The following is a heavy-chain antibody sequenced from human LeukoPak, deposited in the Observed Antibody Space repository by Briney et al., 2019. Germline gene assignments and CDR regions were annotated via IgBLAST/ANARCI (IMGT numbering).Heavy chain of an antibody. CDR3: ARVIGDTAMVGDWYSDL. CDR2: IIPIFGTA. J-gene: IGHJ2*01. Sequence: ASVKVSCKASGGTFSSYAISWVRQAPGQGLEWMGGIIPIFGTANYAQKFQGRVTITADESTSTAYMELSSLRSEDTAVYYCARVIGDTAMVGDWYSDLWGRGTLVTVSS. V-gene: IGHV1-69*13. CDR1: GGTFSSYA. D-gene: IGHD5-18*01.